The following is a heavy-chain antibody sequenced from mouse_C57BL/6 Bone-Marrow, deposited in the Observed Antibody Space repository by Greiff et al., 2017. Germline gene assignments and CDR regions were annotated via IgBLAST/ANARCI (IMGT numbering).Heavy chain of an antibody. V-gene: IGHV1-72*01. CDR1: GYTFTSYW. J-gene: IGHJ4*01. D-gene: IGHD3-3*01. CDR2: IDPNSGGT. CDR3: AVGYIGLSMDY. Sequence: QVHVKQPGAELVKPGASVKLSCKASGYTFTSYWMHWVKQRPGRGLEWIGRIDPNSGGTKYNEKFKSKATLTVDKPASPAYMQLSSLTSEDSAVYDCAVGYIGLSMDYGGQGTSVTVSA.